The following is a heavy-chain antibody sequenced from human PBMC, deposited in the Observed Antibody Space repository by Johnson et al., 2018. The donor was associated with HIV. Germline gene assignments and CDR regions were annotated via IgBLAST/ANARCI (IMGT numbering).Heavy chain of an antibody. Sequence: VQLVESGGGLVQPGGSLRLSCAASGFTFSSYWMSWVRQAPGKGLEWVANIKQDGSEKYYVDSVKGRFTISRDHAKNSLYLQMNSLRAEDPAVYYCARVSGSYSDAFDIWGQGTKVTVSS. CDR1: GFTFSSYW. V-gene: IGHV3-7*05. D-gene: IGHD1-26*01. J-gene: IGHJ3*02. CDR2: IKQDGSEK. CDR3: ARVSGSYSDAFDI.